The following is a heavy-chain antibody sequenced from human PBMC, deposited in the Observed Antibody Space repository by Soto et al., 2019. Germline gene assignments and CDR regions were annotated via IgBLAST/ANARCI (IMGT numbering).Heavy chain of an antibody. D-gene: IGHD6-6*01. V-gene: IGHV4-31*03. CDR1: GGSISSGGYY. CDR3: ARDLKAARDFFSYGMDV. Sequence: QVQLQESGPGLVKPSQTLSLTCTVSGGSISSGGYYWSWIRQHPGKGLEWIGYIYYSGSSYYNPSLKSRVTIPVDTSKNQFSLKLSSVTAADTAVYYCARDLKAARDFFSYGMDVWGQGTTVTVSS. J-gene: IGHJ6*02. CDR2: IYYSGSS.